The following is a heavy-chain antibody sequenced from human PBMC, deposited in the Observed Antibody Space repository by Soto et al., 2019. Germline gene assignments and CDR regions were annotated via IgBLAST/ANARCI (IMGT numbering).Heavy chain of an antibody. V-gene: IGHV3-72*01. D-gene: IGHD1-20*01. CDR3: VNFISGRPS. CDR2: TKHKAERFAT. J-gene: IGHJ4*02. Sequence: EVHLVESGGGLVQPGGSLRLSCAVSGFTFSDHYMDWVRQAPGKGLEWVGRTKHKAERFATEYAASVKGRFAISRDDSKYSLYLQMDSLRTEDTAVYYCVNFISGRPSWGQGTLDTVSS. CDR1: GFTFSDHY.